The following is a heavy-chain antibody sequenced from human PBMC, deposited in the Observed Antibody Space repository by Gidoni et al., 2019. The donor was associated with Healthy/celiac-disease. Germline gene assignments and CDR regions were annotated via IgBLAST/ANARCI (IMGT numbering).Heavy chain of an antibody. CDR3: ARDSYSSGRFVWYFDL. V-gene: IGHV4-59*01. J-gene: IGHJ2*01. D-gene: IGHD6-19*01. CDR1: GGSISSYY. CDR2: IYYSGST. Sequence: QVQLQESGPGLVKPSETLSLTCTVSGGSISSYYWSWIRQPPGKGLEWIGYIYYSGSTNYNPSLKSRVTISVDTSKNQFSLKLSSVPAADTAVYYCARDSYSSGRFVWYFDLWGRGTLVTVSS.